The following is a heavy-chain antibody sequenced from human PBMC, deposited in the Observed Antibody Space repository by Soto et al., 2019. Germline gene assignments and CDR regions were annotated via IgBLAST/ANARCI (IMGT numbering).Heavy chain of an antibody. CDR1: GGSISSYY. CDR3: ARRVTQGVITWAPYGWFDP. Sequence: PSETLSLTCTVSGGSISSYYWSWIRQPPGKGLEWIGYIYYSGSTNYNPSLKSRVTISVDTSKNQFSLKLSSVTAADTAVYYCARRVTQGVITWAPYGWFDPWGQGTLVTVSS. CDR2: IYYSGST. D-gene: IGHD3-22*01. J-gene: IGHJ5*02. V-gene: IGHV4-59*01.